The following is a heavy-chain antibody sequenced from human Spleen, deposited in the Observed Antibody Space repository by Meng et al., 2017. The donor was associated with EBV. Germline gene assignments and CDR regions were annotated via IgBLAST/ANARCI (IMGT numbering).Heavy chain of an antibody. J-gene: IGHJ4*02. CDR2: VNHSGIT. Sequence: HLHQWDRRLLNPSQTLSPTCALYGASIIGYYGSWIRQPPGKGLEWIGEVNHSGITNYNASLESRVTVSVDTTRNQFSLRLKSVTAADTAVYFCARRKLAAAVRFDSWGQGILVTVSS. CDR1: GASIIGYY. V-gene: IGHV4-34*01. D-gene: IGHD6-13*01. CDR3: ARRKLAAAVRFDS.